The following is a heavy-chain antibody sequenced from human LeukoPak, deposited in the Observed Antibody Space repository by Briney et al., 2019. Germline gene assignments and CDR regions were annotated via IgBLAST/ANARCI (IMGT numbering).Heavy chain of an antibody. CDR1: GFTFSSYS. D-gene: IGHD3-3*01. V-gene: IGHV3-21*01. CDR2: ISSSSSYI. Sequence: GGSLRLSCAASGFTFSSYSMNWVRQAPGKGLEWVSSISSSSSYIYYADSVKGRFTISRDNAKNSLYLQMNSLRAEDTAVYYCARDLATSPFWSGYYTGLLDYWGQGTLVTVSS. J-gene: IGHJ4*02. CDR3: ARDLATSPFWSGYYTGLLDY.